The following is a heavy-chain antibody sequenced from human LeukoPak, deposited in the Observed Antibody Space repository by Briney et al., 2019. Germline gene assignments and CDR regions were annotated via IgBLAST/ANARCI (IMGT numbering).Heavy chain of an antibody. Sequence: PGGSLRLSCAASGFTFSSYAMSWVRQAPGKGLEWVSAISGSGGSTYYADSVKGRFTISRDNSKNSLYLQMNSLRTEDTALYYCAKGYYYGSGSYYNGPYYFDYWGQGTLVTVSS. CDR2: ISGSGGST. CDR3: AKGYYYGSGSYYNGPYYFDY. D-gene: IGHD3-10*01. J-gene: IGHJ4*02. V-gene: IGHV3-23*01. CDR1: GFTFSSYA.